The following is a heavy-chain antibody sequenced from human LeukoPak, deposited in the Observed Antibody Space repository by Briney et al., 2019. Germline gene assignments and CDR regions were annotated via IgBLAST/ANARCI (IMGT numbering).Heavy chain of an antibody. V-gene: IGHV4-59*01. Sequence: PSETLSLTCTVSGASISGYFWSWIRQPPGKGREWIGYISSSGNTNYNPSLKSRVTISVDTSKNRFSLKLSSVTAADTAVYYCARDTTRYGMDVWGQGTTVTVSS. CDR1: GASISGYF. J-gene: IGHJ6*02. CDR3: ARDTTRYGMDV. CDR2: ISSSGNT. D-gene: IGHD1-1*01.